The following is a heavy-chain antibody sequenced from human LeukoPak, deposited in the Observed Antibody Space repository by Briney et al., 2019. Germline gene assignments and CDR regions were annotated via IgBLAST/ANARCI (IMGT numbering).Heavy chain of an antibody. Sequence: PGGSLRLSCAASGFTFSSYSMNWVRQAPGKGLEWVAVISYDGSNKYYADSVKGRFTISRDNSKNTLYLQMNSLRAEDTAVYYCAREQYGDCEGGFDYWGQGTLVTVSS. CDR2: ISYDGSNK. D-gene: IGHD4-17*01. CDR3: AREQYGDCEGGFDY. V-gene: IGHV3-30*03. CDR1: GFTFSSYS. J-gene: IGHJ4*02.